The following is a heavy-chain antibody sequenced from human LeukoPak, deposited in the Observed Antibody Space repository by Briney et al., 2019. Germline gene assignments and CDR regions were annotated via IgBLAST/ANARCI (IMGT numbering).Heavy chain of an antibody. V-gene: IGHV4-59*02. CDR2: IYYSGST. D-gene: IGHD3-10*01. J-gene: IGHJ3*01. Sequence: SETLSLTCTVSGGSVNDYYWNWLRQPPGKGLEWIGYIYYSGSTDYNPSLKSQVTMSIDTSKNQFSLKLNSVTAADTAVYYCARGGARGSSAFDVWGQGTMVIVSA. CDR1: GGSVNDYY. CDR3: ARGGARGSSAFDV.